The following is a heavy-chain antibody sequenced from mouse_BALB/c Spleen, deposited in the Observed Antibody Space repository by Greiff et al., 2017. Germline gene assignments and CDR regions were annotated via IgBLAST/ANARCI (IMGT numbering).Heavy chain of an antibody. CDR3: ARGGDYSWFAY. CDR2: ISSGGST. Sequence: EVHLVESGGGLVKPGGSLKLSCAASGFTFSSYAMSWVRQTPEKRLEWVASISSGGSTYYPDSVMGQFTISRDNARNILYLQMSSLRYEDTAMYYCARGGDYSWFAYWGQGTLVTVSA. V-gene: IGHV5-6-5*01. CDR1: GFTFSSYA. J-gene: IGHJ3*01. D-gene: IGHD1-1*01.